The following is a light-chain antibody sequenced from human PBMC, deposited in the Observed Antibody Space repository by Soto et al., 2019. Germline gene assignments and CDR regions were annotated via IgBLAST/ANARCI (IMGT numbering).Light chain of an antibody. CDR2: GAS. CDR1: QSVSSSY. J-gene: IGKJ1*01. CDR3: QQYGSSFWT. Sequence: EFVFTQSPCTLSLSPGERATLSCRASQSVSSSYLAWYQQKPGQAPRLLIYGASSRATGIPDRFSGSGSGTDFTLTISRLEPEDFAVYYCQQYGSSFWTFGQGTKVDIK. V-gene: IGKV3-20*01.